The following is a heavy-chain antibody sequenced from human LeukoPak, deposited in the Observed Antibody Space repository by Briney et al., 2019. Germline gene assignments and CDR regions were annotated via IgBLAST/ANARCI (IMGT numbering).Heavy chain of an antibody. CDR1: GFTFSSYW. D-gene: IGHD5-24*01. Sequence: GGSLRLSCAASGFTFSSYWMSWVRLAPGKGLEWVANIKGDGSEKWYADSVKGRFTISRDNAQNSVHLQMNSLRAEDTAVYHCARDEYRSRWLHPWGRGTLVTVT. CDR2: IKGDGSEK. V-gene: IGHV3-7*01. CDR3: ARDEYRSRWLHP. J-gene: IGHJ5*02.